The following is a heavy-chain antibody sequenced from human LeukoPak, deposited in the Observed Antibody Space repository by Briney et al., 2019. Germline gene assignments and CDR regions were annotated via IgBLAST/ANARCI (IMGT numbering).Heavy chain of an antibody. CDR3: ASTPGLWFGELWD. J-gene: IGHJ4*02. D-gene: IGHD3-10*01. Sequence: PSETLSLTCTVSGGSISRGDYYWSWIRQPPGKGLEWIGYIYYSGSTYYNPSLKSRVTISVDTSKNQFSLKLSSVTAADTAVYYCASTPGLWFGELWDWGQGTLVTVSS. CDR1: GGSISRGDYY. CDR2: IYYSGST. V-gene: IGHV4-30-4*08.